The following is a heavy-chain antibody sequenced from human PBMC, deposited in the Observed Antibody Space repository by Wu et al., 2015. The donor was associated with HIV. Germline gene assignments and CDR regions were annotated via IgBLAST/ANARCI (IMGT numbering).Heavy chain of an antibody. CDR1: GYTFTHYD. Sequence: VQSGPEVAKPETSVKISCKASGYTFTHYDINWVRQASGQGLEWMGWMNPNSGNTGYRQRFQGRVTMTRDNSITTAYMELRGLRSEDTAIYYCAVLYDVQGDKAILDHWGQGTSGHRLL. V-gene: IGHV1-8*01. CDR3: AVLYDVQGDKAILDH. D-gene: IGHD3-16*01. CDR2: MNPNSGNT. J-gene: IGHJ4*02.